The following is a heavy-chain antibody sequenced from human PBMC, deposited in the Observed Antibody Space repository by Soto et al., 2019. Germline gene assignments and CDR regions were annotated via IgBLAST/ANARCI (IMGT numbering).Heavy chain of an antibody. CDR1: GGSVSSGSYY. V-gene: IGHV4-61*01. D-gene: IGHD5-18*01. J-gene: IGHJ4*02. CDR3: ARDRGYSYGTTLYFDY. Sequence: QVQLQESGPGLVKPSETLSLTCTVSGGSVSSGSYYWSWIRQPPGKGLEWIGYIYYSGSTNYNPSLESRVTISVDTSKNQFSLKLSSVTAADTAVYYCARDRGYSYGTTLYFDYWGQGTLVTVSS. CDR2: IYYSGST.